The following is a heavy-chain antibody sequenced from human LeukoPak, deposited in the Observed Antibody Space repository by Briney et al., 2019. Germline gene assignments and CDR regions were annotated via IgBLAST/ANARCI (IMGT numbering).Heavy chain of an antibody. Sequence: GGFLRLSWAVAGFTFSSHDLPWVRQAARQGLELGSTIRTTGDTFYPASVKGRFTISRESAKNSLYLQMNSLRAGDTAVYYCARDLRGYRYGGYPYFYGMDVWGQGTTVTVSS. CDR2: IRTTGDT. CDR3: ARDLRGYRYGGYPYFYGMDV. J-gene: IGHJ6*02. D-gene: IGHD5-18*01. V-gene: IGHV3-13*04. CDR1: GFTFSSHD.